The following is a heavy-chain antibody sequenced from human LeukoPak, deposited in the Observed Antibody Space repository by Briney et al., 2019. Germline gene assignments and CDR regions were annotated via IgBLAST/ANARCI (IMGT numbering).Heavy chain of an antibody. CDR1: GFTFSSNW. D-gene: IGHD1-26*01. J-gene: IGHJ4*02. V-gene: IGHV3-74*01. CDR2: INEDGSTT. Sequence: GGSLRLSCAASGFTFSSNWMRWVRQAPGKGLVWVSRINEDGSTTNCADSVKGRSTIFRDNAKNTLYLQMNSLRAEDTAVYYCVRDLGGRSGHWGQGTLVTVSS. CDR3: VRDLGGRSGH.